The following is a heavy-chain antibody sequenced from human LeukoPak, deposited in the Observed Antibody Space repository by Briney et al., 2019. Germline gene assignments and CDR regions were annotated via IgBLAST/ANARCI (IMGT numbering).Heavy chain of an antibody. J-gene: IGHJ4*02. Sequence: ASVKVSCKASGYTFTKNGISWVRQAPGQGLEWMGWISPYNGNTNYAQKFQGRVTMTTDTSTSTAYMEVKSLRSDDTAVYYCARDCSGGHCYLDSWGQGTLVIVSS. CDR3: ARDCSGGHCYLDS. D-gene: IGHD2-15*01. V-gene: IGHV1-18*01. CDR1: GYTFTKNG. CDR2: ISPYNGNT.